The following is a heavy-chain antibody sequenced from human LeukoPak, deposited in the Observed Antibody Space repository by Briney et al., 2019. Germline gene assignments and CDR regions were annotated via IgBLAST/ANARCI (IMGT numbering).Heavy chain of an antibody. V-gene: IGHV4-34*01. Sequence: SETLSLTCAVYGGPFSAYYWSWIRQSPGKGLEWIAEINHRGDTNYNPSVKSRVSISVDTSKNQFSLKVTSLTAADTAVYYCARGPTISETGYIDYWGQGTLVTVSS. CDR3: ARGPTISETGYIDY. CDR2: INHRGDT. CDR1: GGPFSAYY. D-gene: IGHD1-1*01. J-gene: IGHJ4*03.